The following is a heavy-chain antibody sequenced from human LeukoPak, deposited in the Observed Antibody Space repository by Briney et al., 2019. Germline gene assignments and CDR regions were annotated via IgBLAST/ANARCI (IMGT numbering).Heavy chain of an antibody. Sequence: GGSLRLSCAASGFTFSDYYMSWIRQAPGKGLEWVSYISGSGNTITYAESVKGRFTTSRDNAKNSLYLQMNSLRVEDTAVYYCARGYYSGYFGHWGQGTLVTVSS. CDR2: ISGSGNTI. J-gene: IGHJ4*02. CDR1: GFTFSDYY. V-gene: IGHV3-11*04. D-gene: IGHD2-15*01. CDR3: ARGYYSGYFGH.